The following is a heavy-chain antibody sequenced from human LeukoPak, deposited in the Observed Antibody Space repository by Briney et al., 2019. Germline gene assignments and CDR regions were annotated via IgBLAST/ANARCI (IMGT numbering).Heavy chain of an antibody. V-gene: IGHV1-46*01. CDR1: GYTFTSYY. J-gene: IGHJ4*02. CDR2: INPSGGST. Sequence: ASVKVSCKASGYTFTSYYMHWVRQAPGQGLEWMGIINPSGGSTSYAQKFQGRVTMTRDTSTSTVYMELSSLRSEDTAVYYCATDGVGLATIDYWGQGTLVTVSS. D-gene: IGHD5-24*01. CDR3: ATDGVGLATIDY.